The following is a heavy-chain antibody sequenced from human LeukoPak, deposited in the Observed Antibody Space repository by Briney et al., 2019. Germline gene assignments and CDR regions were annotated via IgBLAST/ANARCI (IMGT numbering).Heavy chain of an antibody. J-gene: IGHJ5*02. CDR1: GFTFSSYA. CDR2: ISSNGGST. V-gene: IGHV3-64D*06. Sequence: PGGSLRLSCSASGFTFSSYAMHWVRQAPGKGLEYVSAISSNGGSTYYADSVKGRFTISRDNSKITLYLQMSSLRAEDTAVYYCVKDSTDYGDYPQYFDPWGQGTLVTVSS. CDR3: VKDSTDYGDYPQYFDP. D-gene: IGHD4-17*01.